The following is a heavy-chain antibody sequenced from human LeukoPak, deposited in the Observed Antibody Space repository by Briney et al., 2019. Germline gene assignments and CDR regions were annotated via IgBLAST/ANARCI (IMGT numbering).Heavy chain of an antibody. J-gene: IGHJ4*02. CDR2: IYYSGST. Sequence: SETLSLTCTVSGGSISSSSYYWGWIRQPPGKGLEWIGSIYYSGSTNYNPSLKSRVTISVDTSKNQFSLKLSSVTAADTAVYYCARASSSWYFVGYYFDYWGQGTLVTVSS. D-gene: IGHD6-13*01. CDR1: GGSISSSSYY. CDR3: ARASSSWYFVGYYFDY. V-gene: IGHV4-39*07.